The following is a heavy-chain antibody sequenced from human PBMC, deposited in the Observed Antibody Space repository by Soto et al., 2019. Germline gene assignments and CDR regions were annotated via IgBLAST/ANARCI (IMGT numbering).Heavy chain of an antibody. J-gene: IGHJ6*02. CDR3: ARDGWGVVRGMDV. V-gene: IGHV1-69*01. CDR1: RGTFRSDA. Sequence: QGQLVPSGAEVKKPGSSVKVSCKASRGTFRSDAISWVRQAPGQGLEWMGGIISIFGTGNYAQKIQGRVAITAHESTSTAYVELSSLRSADEAVYYCARDGWGVVRGMDVWGQGTTVTVSS. CDR2: IISIFGTG. D-gene: IGHD3-16*01.